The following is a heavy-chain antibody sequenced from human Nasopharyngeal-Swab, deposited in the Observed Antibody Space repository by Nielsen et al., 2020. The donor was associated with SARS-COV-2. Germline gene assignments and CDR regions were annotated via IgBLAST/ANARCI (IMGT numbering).Heavy chain of an antibody. D-gene: IGHD3-3*01. J-gene: IGHJ6*03. CDR2: ITSSSSYI. V-gene: IGHV3-21*01. Sequence: VRQAPGKGLEWVSSITSSSSYIYYADSVKGRFIISRDNAKNSLYLQMNSLRAEDTAVYYCARDLGFNTIFGVVIRKPYYMDVWGKGTTVTVSS. CDR3: ARDLGFNTIFGVVIRKPYYMDV.